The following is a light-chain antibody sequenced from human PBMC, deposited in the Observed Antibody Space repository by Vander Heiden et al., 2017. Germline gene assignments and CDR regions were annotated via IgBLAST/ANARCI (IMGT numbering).Light chain of an antibody. J-gene: IGLJ1*01. CDR3: CSHAGNYTFV. Sequence: QSALTQPRSVSGSPGQSVTISCTGTSNDVGGYKSVSWYQRHPGKAPKLMIFDVRNRPSGVPDRFSGSKSGNTASLTIYGLQAEDEADYYCCSHAGNYTFVFGTGTKVTVL. V-gene: IGLV2-11*01. CDR1: SNDVGGYKS. CDR2: DVR.